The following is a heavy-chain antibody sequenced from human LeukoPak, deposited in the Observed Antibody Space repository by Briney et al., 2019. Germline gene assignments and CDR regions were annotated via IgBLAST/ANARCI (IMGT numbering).Heavy chain of an antibody. D-gene: IGHD4-11*01. Sequence: GSSVKVSCKASGGTFSSYAISWVRQAPGQGLEWMGGIIPIFGTANYAQKFQGRATITADESTSTAYMELSSLRSEDTAVYYCARDPITVTTGGRYYYYGMDVWGKGTTVTVSS. CDR3: ARDPITVTTGGRYYYYGMDV. CDR1: GGTFSSYA. J-gene: IGHJ6*04. V-gene: IGHV1-69*01. CDR2: IIPIFGTA.